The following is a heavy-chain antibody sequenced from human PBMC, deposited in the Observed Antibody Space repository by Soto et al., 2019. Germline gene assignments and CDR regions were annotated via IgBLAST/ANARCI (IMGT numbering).Heavy chain of an antibody. J-gene: IGHJ5*02. CDR1: GFTFSSYG. Sequence: PGGSLRLSCAASGFTFSSYGMHWVRQAPGKGLEWVAVISYDGSNKYYADSVKGRFTISRDNSKNTLYLQMNSLRAEDTAVYYCAKDAYCGGDCYSPPWFDPWGQGTLVTVSS. D-gene: IGHD2-21*02. CDR2: ISYDGSNK. CDR3: AKDAYCGGDCYSPPWFDP. V-gene: IGHV3-30*18.